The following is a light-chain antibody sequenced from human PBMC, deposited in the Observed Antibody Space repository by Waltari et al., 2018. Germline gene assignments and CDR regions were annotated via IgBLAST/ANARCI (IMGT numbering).Light chain of an antibody. CDR3: AAWDDSLSGLYV. J-gene: IGLJ1*01. Sequence: QSVLTQPPSASGTPGQRVTISCSGSSSNSEMNPACRFQRLPGTAPRLLIYRNNQRPSGVPDRFSGSKSGTSASLAISGLRSDDEADYYCAAWDDSLSGLYVFGTGTKVTVL. CDR2: RNN. V-gene: IGLV1-47*01. CDR1: SSNSEMNP.